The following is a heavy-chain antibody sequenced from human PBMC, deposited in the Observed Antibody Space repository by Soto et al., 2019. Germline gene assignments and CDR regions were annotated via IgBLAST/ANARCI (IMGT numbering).Heavy chain of an antibody. D-gene: IGHD4-4*01. CDR2: IYYSGST. CDR1: GGSISSSIYY. V-gene: IGHV4-39*01. CDR3: ARPPRTVRLDAFDI. J-gene: IGHJ3*02. Sequence: SETRSLTCTVSGGSISSSIYYWGWIRQPPGKGLEWIGSIYYSGSTYYNPSLKSRVTISVDTSKNQFSLKLSSVTAADTAVYYCARPPRTVRLDAFDIWGQGTMVTVSS.